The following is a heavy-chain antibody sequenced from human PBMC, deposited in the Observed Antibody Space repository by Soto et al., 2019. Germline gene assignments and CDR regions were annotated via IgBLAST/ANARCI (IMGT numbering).Heavy chain of an antibody. J-gene: IGHJ4*02. V-gene: IGHV4-59*08. CDR1: GVSISSYY. CDR2: IYYSGST. Sequence: SETLSLTCTVSGVSISSYYWSWIRQPPGKGLEWIGYIYYSGSTNYNPSLKSRVTISVDTSKNQFSLKLSSVTAADTAVYYCARQSGWLVTYGFDYWGQGTLVTVSS. D-gene: IGHD6-19*01. CDR3: ARQSGWLVTYGFDY.